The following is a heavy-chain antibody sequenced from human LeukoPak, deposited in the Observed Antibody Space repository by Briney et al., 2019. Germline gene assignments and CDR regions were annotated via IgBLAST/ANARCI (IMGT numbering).Heavy chain of an antibody. Sequence: SETLSLTCTVSGGSISSDYWNWLRQPAGKGLEWIGRIYPNGPTNYNPSLKSRLTLSIDTSKNQFSLRLTSVTAADTAVYYCAGRSNSWYPFDYWGQGTLVTVSS. J-gene: IGHJ4*02. CDR2: IYPNGPT. CDR3: AGRSNSWYPFDY. D-gene: IGHD6-13*01. V-gene: IGHV4-4*07. CDR1: GGSISSDY.